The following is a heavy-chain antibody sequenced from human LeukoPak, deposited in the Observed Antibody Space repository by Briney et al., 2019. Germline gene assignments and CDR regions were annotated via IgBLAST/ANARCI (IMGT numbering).Heavy chain of an antibody. Sequence: GGSLRLSCAASGFTFSSYWMSWIRQAPGKGLEWVANIKQDGSEKYYVDSVKGRFTISRDNAKNSLYLQMNSLRAEDTAVYYCARKGGATTYGYYYYYMDVWGKGTTVTISS. CDR2: IKQDGSEK. J-gene: IGHJ6*03. CDR3: ARKGGATTYGYYYYYMDV. V-gene: IGHV3-7*01. D-gene: IGHD1-26*01. CDR1: GFTFSSYW.